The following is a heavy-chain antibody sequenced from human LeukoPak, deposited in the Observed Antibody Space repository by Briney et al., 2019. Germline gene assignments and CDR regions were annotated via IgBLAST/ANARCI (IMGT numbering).Heavy chain of an antibody. Sequence: GGSLRLSCAASGFTFNTYAMSWVRQAPGKGLEWVSTLSESGGSTYYADSVKGRFTVSRDNSKNTLYLELNSLRAEDTAVYYCAKSKVWGIYRYTFDYWGQGALVTVSA. CDR2: LSESGGST. CDR1: GFTFNTYA. V-gene: IGHV3-23*01. D-gene: IGHD3-16*02. CDR3: AKSKVWGIYRYTFDY. J-gene: IGHJ4*02.